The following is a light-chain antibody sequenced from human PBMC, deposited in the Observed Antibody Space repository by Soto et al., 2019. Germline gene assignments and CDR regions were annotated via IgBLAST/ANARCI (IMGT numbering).Light chain of an antibody. Sequence: QSVLTQPPSASGTPGQRVTISCSGSSSNIGSNYVYWYQQLPGTAPKLLIYRNKQRPSGVPDRFSGSKSGTSASLAISGLRSEDEADYYCAAWDDSLSGRNVFGTGTQLTVL. CDR2: RNK. J-gene: IGLJ1*01. V-gene: IGLV1-47*01. CDR3: AAWDDSLSGRNV. CDR1: SSNIGSNY.